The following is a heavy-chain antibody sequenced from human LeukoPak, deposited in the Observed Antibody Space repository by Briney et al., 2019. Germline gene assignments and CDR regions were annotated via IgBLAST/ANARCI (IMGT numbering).Heavy chain of an antibody. J-gene: IGHJ4*02. CDR3: ARNIAAAGTFGLNY. CDR1: GYIFTSYA. D-gene: IGHD6-13*01. CDR2: INTNTGNP. V-gene: IGHV7-4-1*02. Sequence: ASVKVSCKASGYIFTSYAMNWVRQAPGQGLEWMGWINTNTGNPTYAQGFTGRFVFSLDTSVSTAYLQISSLKAEDTAVYYCARNIAAAGTFGLNYWGQGTLVTVSS.